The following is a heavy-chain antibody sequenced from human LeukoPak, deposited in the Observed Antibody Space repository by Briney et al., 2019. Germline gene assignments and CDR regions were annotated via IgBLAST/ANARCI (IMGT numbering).Heavy chain of an antibody. J-gene: IGHJ6*03. V-gene: IGHV4-39*07. CDR2: IYHSGST. CDR3: ARGYCSGGSCYSYYYYNYMDV. D-gene: IGHD2-15*01. Sequence: SETLSLTCTVSGGSISSSSYYWGWIRQPPGKGLEWIGSIYHSGSTYYNPSLKSRVTISVDTSKNQFSLKLSSATAADTAVYYCARGYCSGGSCYSYYYYNYMDVWGKGTTVTVSS. CDR1: GGSISSSSYY.